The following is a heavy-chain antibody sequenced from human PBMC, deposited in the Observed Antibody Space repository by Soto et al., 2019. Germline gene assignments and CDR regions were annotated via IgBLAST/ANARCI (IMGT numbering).Heavy chain of an antibody. CDR3: ARARGARYFDH. CDR2: IDYSGSI. V-gene: IGHV4-61*01. D-gene: IGHD2-15*01. Sequence: PSETLSLTCTVSGGSVSSGNYYWSWIRQPPGKGLEWIGYIDYSGSIKYSPSLESRVTISVETSKNQFSLKLSSVTAADTAVYYCARARGARYFDHWGQGPLVTISS. J-gene: IGHJ4*02. CDR1: GGSVSSGNYY.